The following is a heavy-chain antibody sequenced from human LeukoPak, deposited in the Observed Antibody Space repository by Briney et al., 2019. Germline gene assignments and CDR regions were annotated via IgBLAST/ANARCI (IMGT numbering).Heavy chain of an antibody. J-gene: IGHJ4*02. D-gene: IGHD1-26*01. CDR1: GGSISSSSYY. Sequence: SETLSLTCTVSGGSISSSSYYWGWIRQPPGKGLEWIGYIYYSGSTNYNPSLKSRVTISLDTSKNQFSLKLSSVTAADTAVYYCARGARYFDYWGQGTLVTVSS. CDR3: ARGARYFDY. CDR2: IYYSGST. V-gene: IGHV4-61*05.